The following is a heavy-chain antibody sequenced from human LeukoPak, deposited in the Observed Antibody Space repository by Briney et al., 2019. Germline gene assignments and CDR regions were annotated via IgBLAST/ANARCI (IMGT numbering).Heavy chain of an antibody. CDR1: GFTFANYA. Sequence: GGSLRLSCIASGFTFANYAMTWVRQAPGKGLEWVSAIGGSGADTYYADAVKGRFTVSRDDSKNTLFLRMNSLRVEDTATYYCVKDRESDNGIWDALDIWGQGTMVTVSS. CDR3: VKDRESDNGIWDALDI. J-gene: IGHJ3*02. CDR2: IGGSGADT. V-gene: IGHV3-23*01. D-gene: IGHD1-26*01.